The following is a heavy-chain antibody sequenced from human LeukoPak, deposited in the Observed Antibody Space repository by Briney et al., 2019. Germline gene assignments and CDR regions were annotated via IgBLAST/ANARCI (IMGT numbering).Heavy chain of an antibody. D-gene: IGHD5-24*01. J-gene: IGHJ4*02. V-gene: IGHV1-69*01. CDR1: GYKFVDYG. CDR2: IIPIFGTA. CDR3: ARDSGEMATTSSYLFDY. Sequence: SVKVSCKTSGYKFVDYGITWVRQAPGQGLEWMGGIIPIFGTANYAQKFQGRVTITADESTSTAYMELSSLRSEDTAVYYCARDSGEMATTSSYLFDYWGQGTLVTVSS.